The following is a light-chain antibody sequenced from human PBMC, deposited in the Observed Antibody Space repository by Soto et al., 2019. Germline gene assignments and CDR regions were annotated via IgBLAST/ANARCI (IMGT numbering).Light chain of an antibody. J-gene: IGKJ1*01. CDR2: AAS. CDR3: QQSYSTPRT. Sequence: DIQMTQSPSSLSASVGDRVTITCRASQSISSYLHWYQQKPGKAPKLLIYAASSLQSGVPSRFSASGSGTAFTLTISSLQPEDFATYYCQQSYSTPRTFGQGTKVEIK. V-gene: IGKV1-39*01. CDR1: QSISSY.